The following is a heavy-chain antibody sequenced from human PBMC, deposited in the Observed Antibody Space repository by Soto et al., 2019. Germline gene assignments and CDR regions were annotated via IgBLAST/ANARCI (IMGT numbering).Heavy chain of an antibody. V-gene: IGHV4-31*03. CDR1: GGSISSGGYY. D-gene: IGHD5-12*01. J-gene: IGHJ4*02. Sequence: PSETLSLTCTVSGGSISSGGYYWSWIRQHPGKGLEWIGYIYYSGSTYYSPSLKSRVTISVDTSKNQFSLKLCSVTAADTAVYYCARGAIRSGYEPFDDWGQGTLVTVSS. CDR3: ARGAIRSGYEPFDD. CDR2: IYYSGST.